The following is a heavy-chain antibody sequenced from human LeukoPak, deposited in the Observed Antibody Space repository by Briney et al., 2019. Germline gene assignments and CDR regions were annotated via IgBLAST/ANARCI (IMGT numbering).Heavy chain of an antibody. D-gene: IGHD4-17*01. J-gene: IGHJ4*02. CDR2: FDSEDGET. CDR1: GYTLTELS. V-gene: IGHV1-24*01. Sequence: ASVKVSCKVSGYTLTELSMHWVRQAPGKGLEWMGGFDSEDGETIYAQKFQGRVTMTEDTSTDTAYMELSSLRSEDTAVYYCATDFPHDYGDYATQYWGQGTLVTVSS. CDR3: ATDFPHDYGDYATQY.